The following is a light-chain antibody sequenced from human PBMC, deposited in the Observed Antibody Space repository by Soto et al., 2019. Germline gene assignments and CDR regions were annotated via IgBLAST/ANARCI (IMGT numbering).Light chain of an antibody. V-gene: IGKV3-15*01. CDR3: QQYKNGWT. Sequence: ELVMTQSPAPLSVSPGQRATLSCRASQSVSSNLAWYQQKPGQAPRLLMYGASTRATGIPARFSGSGSGTEFTLTISSLKAEDFAVYYCQQYKNGWTFGQGTKVDIK. CDR1: QSVSSN. CDR2: GAS. J-gene: IGKJ1*01.